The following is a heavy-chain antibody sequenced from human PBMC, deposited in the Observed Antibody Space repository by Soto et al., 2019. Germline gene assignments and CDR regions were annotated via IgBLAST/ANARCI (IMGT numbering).Heavy chain of an antibody. J-gene: IGHJ4*02. CDR1: GFTFSSYA. D-gene: IGHD6-6*01. CDR2: ISGSGGST. Sequence: GGSLRFSCAASGFTFSSYAMSWVRQAPGKGLEWVSAISGSGGSTYYADSVKGRFTISRDNSKNTLYLQMNSLRAEDTAVYYCAKGRSIAARPPTTFDYWGQGTLVTVSS. V-gene: IGHV3-23*01. CDR3: AKGRSIAARPPTTFDY.